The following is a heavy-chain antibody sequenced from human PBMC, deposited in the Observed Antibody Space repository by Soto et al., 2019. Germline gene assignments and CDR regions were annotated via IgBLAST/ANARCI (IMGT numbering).Heavy chain of an antibody. Sequence: QVQLQESGPGLVKPSQTLSLTCTVSGGSISSGGYYWSWIRQHPGKSLEWIGYIYYSGSTYYNPSLKSRVSLSVDSSKNQFSLKLISVTTADTAVYYCARGADIFTGETFDYWGQGTLVTVSS. CDR1: GGSISSGGYY. CDR2: IYYSGST. D-gene: IGHD3-9*01. CDR3: ARGADIFTGETFDY. J-gene: IGHJ4*02. V-gene: IGHV4-31*03.